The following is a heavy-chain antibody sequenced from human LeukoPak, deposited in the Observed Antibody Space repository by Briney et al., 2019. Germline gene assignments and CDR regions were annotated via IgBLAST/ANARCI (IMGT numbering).Heavy chain of an antibody. CDR2: ISGTNNNT. J-gene: IGHJ4*02. CDR1: GFTFSTYA. D-gene: IGHD6-19*01. CDR3: AKDHGSGWFFHFDY. Sequence: PGGSLRLSCAASGFTFSTYAMNWLRQAPGRGLEWVSAISGTNNNTYYADSVKGRFTISRDNSKNTLYLQMNSLRAEDTAIYYCAKDHGSGWFFHFDYWGQGTLVTVSS. V-gene: IGHV3-23*01.